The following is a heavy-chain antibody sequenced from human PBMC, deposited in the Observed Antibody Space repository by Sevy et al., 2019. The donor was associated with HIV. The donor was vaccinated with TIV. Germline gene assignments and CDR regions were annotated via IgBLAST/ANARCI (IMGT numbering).Heavy chain of an antibody. V-gene: IGHV3-23*01. CDR2: ISGSSGTT. CDR3: AKYYDILTGPLKGWFDP. J-gene: IGHJ5*02. CDR1: GLTFSNYV. Sequence: GGSLRLSCAASGLTFSNYVMSWVRQAPGKGLEWLSVISGSSGTTYAAESVKGRFTISRDNSKNTLYLHMSSLGAEDTAVYYCAKYYDILTGPLKGWFDPWGQGTLVTVSS. D-gene: IGHD3-9*01.